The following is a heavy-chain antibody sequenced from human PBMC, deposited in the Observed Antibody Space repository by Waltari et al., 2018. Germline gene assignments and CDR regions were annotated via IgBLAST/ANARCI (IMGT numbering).Heavy chain of an antibody. CDR1: GFTFSSYS. J-gene: IGHJ3*02. V-gene: IGHV3-48*04. D-gene: IGHD3-3*01. CDR3: ASGYDFWSGSGIDAFDI. Sequence: EVQLVESGGGLVQPGGSLRLSCAASGFTFSSYSMNWVRQAPGKGLEWVSYISSSISTIYYADSVKGRFTISRDNAKNSLYLQMNSLRAEDTAVYYCASGYDFWSGSGIDAFDIWGQGTMVTVSS. CDR2: ISSSISTI.